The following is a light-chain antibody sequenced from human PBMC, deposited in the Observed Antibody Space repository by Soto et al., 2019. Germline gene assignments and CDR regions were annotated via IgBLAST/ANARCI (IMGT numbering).Light chain of an antibody. V-gene: IGKV3-11*01. CDR1: QSVSTY. CDR2: DAS. J-gene: IGKJ4*01. CDR3: QQHSNWPLT. Sequence: IVLTQSPATLSLSPGERATLSCRASQSVSTYLVWSQQKPGQTPRLLIYDASNRASGIPARFSASGSGTDFTLTVSSLGPEDFAVYYCQQHSNWPLTFGGGTKVEIK.